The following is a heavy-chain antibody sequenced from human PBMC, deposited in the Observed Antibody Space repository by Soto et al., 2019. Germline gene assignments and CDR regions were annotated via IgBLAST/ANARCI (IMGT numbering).Heavy chain of an antibody. V-gene: IGHV3-23*01. CDR3: AKALGYCRDTSCFAFDF. D-gene: IGHD2-2*03. CDR1: GFIFSNYA. Sequence: GGSLRLSCAASGFIFSNYAMNWVRQAPGKGLEWVSTMSGSGGYTYYADSVKGRFTISRDNSKNTLYLHMNSLKVEDTAVYFCAKALGYCRDTSCFAFDFWGQGTLVTVSS. J-gene: IGHJ4*02. CDR2: MSGSGGYT.